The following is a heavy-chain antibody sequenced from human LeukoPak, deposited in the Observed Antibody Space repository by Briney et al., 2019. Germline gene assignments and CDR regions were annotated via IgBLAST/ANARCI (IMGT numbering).Heavy chain of an antibody. V-gene: IGHV3-23*01. CDR3: AKDYQLLYPEMNYYYYYMDV. CDR2: ISGSGGST. CDR1: GFTFSSYA. J-gene: IGHJ6*03. D-gene: IGHD2-2*02. Sequence: PGGSLRLSCAASGFTFSSYAMSWARQAPGKGLEWVSAISGSGGSTYYADSVKGRFTISRDNSKNTLYLQMNSLRAEDTAVYYCAKDYQLLYPEMNYYYYYMDVWGKGTTVTVSS.